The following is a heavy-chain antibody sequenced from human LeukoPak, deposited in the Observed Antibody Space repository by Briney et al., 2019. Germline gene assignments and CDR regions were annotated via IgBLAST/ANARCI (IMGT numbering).Heavy chain of an antibody. D-gene: IGHD2-2*01. CDR2: IYYSGST. CDR3: AREVVPAARFDY. V-gene: IGHV4-30-4*01. J-gene: IGHJ4*02. CDR1: GGSISSGDYY. Sequence: SQTLSLTCTVSGGSISSGDYYWSWIRQPPGKGLEWIGYIYYSGSTYYNPSLKSRVTISVDTSKNQFSLKLSSVTAADTAVYYCAREVVPAARFDYWGQGTLVTASS.